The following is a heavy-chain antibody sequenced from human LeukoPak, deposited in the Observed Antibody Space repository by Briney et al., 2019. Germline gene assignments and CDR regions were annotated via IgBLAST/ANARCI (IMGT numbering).Heavy chain of an antibody. Sequence: ASVKVSCKASGYTFTSYGLSWVRQAPGQGLEWVGWINAYNGHTNYVQNLQGRATMTTDTSTSTAYMELRSLRSDDTAVYYCARGEYNYFDYWGQGTLVTVSS. J-gene: IGHJ4*02. CDR2: INAYNGHT. V-gene: IGHV1-18*01. CDR3: ARGEYNYFDY. D-gene: IGHD2/OR15-2a*01. CDR1: GYTFTSYG.